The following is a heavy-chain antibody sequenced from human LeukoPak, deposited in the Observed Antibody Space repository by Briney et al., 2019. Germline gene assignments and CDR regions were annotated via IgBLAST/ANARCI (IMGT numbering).Heavy chain of an antibody. CDR3: ARPLSIAAQDDAFDI. CDR2: IYTSGST. CDR1: GGSISSYY. D-gene: IGHD6-6*01. J-gene: IGHJ3*02. Sequence: PSETLPLTCTVSGGSISSYYWSWIRQPPGKGLEWIGHIYTSGSTNYNPSLKSRVTISVDTSKNQFSLKLSSVTAADTAVYYCARPLSIAAQDDAFDIWGQGTMVTVSS. V-gene: IGHV4-4*09.